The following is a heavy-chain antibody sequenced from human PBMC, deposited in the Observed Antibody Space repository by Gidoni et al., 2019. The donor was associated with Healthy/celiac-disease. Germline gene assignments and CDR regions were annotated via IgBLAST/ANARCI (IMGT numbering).Heavy chain of an antibody. CDR3: ARGPGIAAAGTNPSYYFDY. Sequence: QVQLQESGPGLVKPSETLSLTCTVSGGSISSYYWSWIRQPAGKGLEWIGRIYTSGSTNYNPSLKSRVTMSVDTSKNQFSRKLSSVTAADTAVYYCARGPGIAAAGTNPSYYFDYWGQGTLVTVSS. D-gene: IGHD6-13*01. CDR2: IYTSGST. V-gene: IGHV4-4*07. J-gene: IGHJ4*02. CDR1: GGSISSYY.